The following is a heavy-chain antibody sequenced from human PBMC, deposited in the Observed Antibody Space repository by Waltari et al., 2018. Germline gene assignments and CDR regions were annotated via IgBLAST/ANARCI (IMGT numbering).Heavy chain of an antibody. V-gene: IGHV4-59*01. CDR3: AREIYGGNSRPFDY. CDR1: GGSMDHYF. Sequence: QVQLQESGPGLMKPSETLSLTCTVPGGSMDHYFWHWIRQPPGKGLAWIGYIYYNGNTDYNPSLQSRVTISVDTSRSQFSLNLRSVTAADTAVYFCAREIYGGNSRPFDYWGQGTLVTVSS. D-gene: IGHD2-21*02. CDR2: IYYNGNT. J-gene: IGHJ4*02.